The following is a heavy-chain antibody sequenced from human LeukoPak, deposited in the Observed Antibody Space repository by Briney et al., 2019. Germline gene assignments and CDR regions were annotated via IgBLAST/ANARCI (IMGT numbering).Heavy chain of an antibody. Sequence: KPSETMSLTCTVSGGSISGDYWSWNRQPPGKGLEWIGYAYYSGATKYHPYLKHRVTIALDTSKNQFSLRLSSVTAADTALHYCARSTPTYSSGWYPAYFDYWGGGTLDSVSS. CDR3: ARSTPTYSSGWYPAYFDY. CDR2: AYYSGAT. CDR1: GGSISGDY. D-gene: IGHD6-19*01. J-gene: IGHJ4*02. V-gene: IGHV4-59*08.